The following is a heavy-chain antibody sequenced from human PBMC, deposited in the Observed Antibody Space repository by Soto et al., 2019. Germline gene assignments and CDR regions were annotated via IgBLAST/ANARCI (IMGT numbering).Heavy chain of an antibody. CDR3: AREGTYYDYLWGSYRTLDY. J-gene: IGHJ4*02. CDR2: IIPIFGTA. CDR1: GGTFSSYA. Sequence: SVKVSCKXSGGTFSSYAISWVRQAPGQGLEWTGGIIPIFGTANYAQKFQGRVTITADKSTSTAYMELSSLRSEDTAVYYCAREGTYYDYLWGSYRTLDYWGQGTLVTVS. D-gene: IGHD3-16*02. V-gene: IGHV1-69*06.